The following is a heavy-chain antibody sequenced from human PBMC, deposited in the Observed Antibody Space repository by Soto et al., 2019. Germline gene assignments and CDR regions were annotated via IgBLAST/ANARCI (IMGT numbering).Heavy chain of an antibody. CDR1: GGSISSSNW. D-gene: IGHD2-15*01. J-gene: IGHJ4*02. Sequence: QVQLQESGPGLVKPSGTLSLTCAVSGGSISSSNWWSWVRQPPGKGLAWIGEIYHSGSTNYNPSLKSRVTISVDKSKNQFSLKLSSVTAADTAVYYCARDLGYCSGGSCYGFDYWGQGTLVTVSS. CDR2: IYHSGST. V-gene: IGHV4-4*02. CDR3: ARDLGYCSGGSCYGFDY.